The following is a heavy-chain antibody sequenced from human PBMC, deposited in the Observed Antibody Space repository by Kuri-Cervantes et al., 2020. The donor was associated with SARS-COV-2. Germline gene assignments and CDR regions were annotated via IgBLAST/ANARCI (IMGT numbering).Heavy chain of an antibody. Sequence: GGSLRLSCAASGSTFSSYAMHWVRQAPGKGLEWVAVISYDGSNKYYADSVKGRFTIFRDNSKNTLYLQMSSLRAEDTAVYYCVRSGAVAGTFDYWGQGTLVTVSS. D-gene: IGHD6-19*01. CDR3: VRSGAVAGTFDY. J-gene: IGHJ4*02. V-gene: IGHV3-30*14. CDR2: ISYDGSNK. CDR1: GSTFSSYA.